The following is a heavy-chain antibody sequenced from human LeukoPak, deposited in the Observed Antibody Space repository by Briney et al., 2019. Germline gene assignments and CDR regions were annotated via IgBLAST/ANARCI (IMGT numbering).Heavy chain of an antibody. J-gene: IGHJ4*02. CDR2: IYSGVST. CDR1: GFTVSINY. D-gene: IGHD6-6*01. CDR3: ARHADGSSYGAYDY. V-gene: IGHV3-53*01. Sequence: GRSLRLSCAAPGFTVSINYMSGVRQAPGKGLEWGSVIYSGVSTYYADSVKCLFTLSRDNSKNTLYLQRNSLGAEDTAVYYCARHADGSSYGAYDYWGQGTLVTVSS.